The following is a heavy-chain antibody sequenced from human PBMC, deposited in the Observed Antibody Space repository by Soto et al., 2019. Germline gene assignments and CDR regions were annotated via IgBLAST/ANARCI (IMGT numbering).Heavy chain of an antibody. CDR2: ISAYNGNT. CDR1: GYTFTSYG. V-gene: IGHV1-18*01. CDR3: ARFTSTDFWSCSEYYGMDV. J-gene: IGHJ6*02. Sequence: VQLVQSGAEVKKPGASVKVSCKASGYTFTSYGISWVRQAPGQGLEWMGWISAYNGNTNYAQKLQGRVTMTTDTSTSTVYMVLRSLRSDDTAVYYCARFTSTDFWSCSEYYGMDVWGQGPTVTVSS. D-gene: IGHD3-3*01.